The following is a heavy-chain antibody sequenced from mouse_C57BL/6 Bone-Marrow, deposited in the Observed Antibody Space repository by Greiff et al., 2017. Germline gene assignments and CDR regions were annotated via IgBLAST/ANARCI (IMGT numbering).Heavy chain of an antibody. CDR3: ARVWECYFDY. CDR1: GYTFTSYW. CDR2: IHPNSGST. D-gene: IGHD4-1*01. J-gene: IGHJ2*01. Sequence: VQLQQPGAELVKPGASVKLSCKASGYTFTSYWMHWVKQRPGQGLEWIGMIHPNSGSTNSNEKFKSKATLTVDKSSSTAYMQLSSLTSEDSAVYYCARVWECYFDYRGQGTTRTGSS. V-gene: IGHV1-64*01.